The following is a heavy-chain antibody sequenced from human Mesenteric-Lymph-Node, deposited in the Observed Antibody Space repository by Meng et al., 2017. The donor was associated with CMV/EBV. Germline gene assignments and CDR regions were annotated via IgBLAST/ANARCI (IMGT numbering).Heavy chain of an antibody. V-gene: IGHV3-7*01. CDR2: IKQDGSEK. J-gene: IGHJ4*02. D-gene: IGHD2-2*01. CDR1: GFTFSRYW. Sequence: GGSLRLSCAASGFTFSRYWMSWVRQAPGKGLEWVANIKQDGSEKYYVDSVKGRFTISRDNAKNSLYLQMNSLGAEDTAVYYCASDSDCTSNTCYLSYWGQGTLVTVSS. CDR3: ASDSDCTSNTCYLSY.